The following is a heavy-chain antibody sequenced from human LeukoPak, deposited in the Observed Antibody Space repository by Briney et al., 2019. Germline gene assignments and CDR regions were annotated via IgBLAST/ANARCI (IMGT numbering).Heavy chain of an antibody. CDR1: GYTFTSYD. V-gene: IGHV1-18*01. D-gene: IGHD3-10*01. J-gene: IGHJ3*02. CDR2: ISPYNGNT. Sequence: ASVKVSCKASGYTFTSYDITWVRQAPGQGLEWMGWISPYNGNTNYAQKLQGRVTMTTDTSTSTAYMELRSLRSDDTAVYYCARSPPGGLIDEDAFDIWGQGTMVTVSS. CDR3: ARSPPGGLIDEDAFDI.